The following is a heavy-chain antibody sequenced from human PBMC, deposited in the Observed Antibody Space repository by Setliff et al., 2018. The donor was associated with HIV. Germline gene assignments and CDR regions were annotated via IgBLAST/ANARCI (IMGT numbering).Heavy chain of an antibody. CDR2: FHHSGSV. CDR1: GYSISTAYY. Sequence: ETLSLTCAVSGYSISTAYYWGWIRQSPEKGLEWIGGFHHSGSVHYNPSLKSRVSISGQTSKNQFSLKLSSVTAADTAVYYCARQALRHYYLDYWGQGTLVTVSS. CDR3: ARQALRHYYLDY. D-gene: IGHD3-10*01. J-gene: IGHJ4*02. V-gene: IGHV4-38-2*01.